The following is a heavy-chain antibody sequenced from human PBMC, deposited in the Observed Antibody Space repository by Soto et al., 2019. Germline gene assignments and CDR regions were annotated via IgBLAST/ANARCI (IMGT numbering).Heavy chain of an antibody. Sequence: ASVKVSCKASGYTFTSYYMHWVRQAPGQGLEWMGIINPSGGSTSYAQKFQGRVTMTRDTSTSTVYMDLSSLRSEDTAVYYCARVKLGSGYYGAQSVFDYWGQGTLVTVSS. D-gene: IGHD3-22*01. CDR2: INPSGGST. J-gene: IGHJ4*02. CDR1: GYTFTSYY. V-gene: IGHV1-46*01. CDR3: ARVKLGSGYYGAQSVFDY.